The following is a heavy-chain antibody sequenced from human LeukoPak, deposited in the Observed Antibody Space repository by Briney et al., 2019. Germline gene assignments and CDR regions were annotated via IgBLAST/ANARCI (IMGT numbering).Heavy chain of an antibody. V-gene: IGHV1-46*03. CDR1: GYTFTSSY. J-gene: IGHJ4*02. CDR2: INLSGGST. Sequence: GASVKVSCKASGYTFTSSYMHWVRQAHGQGLEWMGIINLSGGSTSYAQKFQGRVTMTRVTSTSTVYMELSSLRSEDTAVYYCATGGTDDYWGQGTLVTVSS. D-gene: IGHD1-26*01. CDR3: ATGGTDDY.